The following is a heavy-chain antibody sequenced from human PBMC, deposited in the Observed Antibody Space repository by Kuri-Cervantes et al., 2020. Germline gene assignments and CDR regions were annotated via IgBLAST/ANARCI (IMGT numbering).Heavy chain of an antibody. D-gene: IGHD2-15*01. J-gene: IGHJ6*02. CDR3: ARGAYCSGGSCYSRDYYGMDV. CDR2: IKEDGNEK. CDR1: GFTFSNYW. Sequence: GGSLRLSCGASGFTFSNYWMSWVRQAPGKGLEWVANIKEDGNEKYYVDSVKGRFTISRDNAKNSLYLQMNSLRDEDTAVYYCARGAYCSGGSCYSRDYYGMDVWGQGTMVTVSS. V-gene: IGHV3-7*01.